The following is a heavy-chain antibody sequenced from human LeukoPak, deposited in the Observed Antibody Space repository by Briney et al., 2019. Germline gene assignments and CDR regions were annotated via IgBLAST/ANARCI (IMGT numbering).Heavy chain of an antibody. Sequence: PGGSLRLSCAASGFTFDDYAMHWVRQAPGKGLEWVSGISWNSGSIGYADSVKGRFTISRDNAKNSVYLQMNSLRVEDTAVYYCARGRLAAAGIDYYYYYMDVWGKGTTVTVSS. D-gene: IGHD6-13*01. J-gene: IGHJ6*03. CDR3: ARGRLAAAGIDYYYYYMDV. CDR2: ISWNSGSI. V-gene: IGHV3-9*01. CDR1: GFTFDDYA.